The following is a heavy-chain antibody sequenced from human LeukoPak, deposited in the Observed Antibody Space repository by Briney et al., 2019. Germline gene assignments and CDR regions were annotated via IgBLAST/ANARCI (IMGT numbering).Heavy chain of an antibody. CDR3: ARERDDYVLDP. CDR1: GGSISSGSYY. D-gene: IGHD3-16*01. J-gene: IGHJ5*02. Sequence: SETLSLTCTVSGGSISSGSYYWSWIRQPAGKGLEWIGRIYTSGSTNYNPSLKSRVTISVDTSKNQFSLKLSSVTAADTAVYYCARERDDYVLDPWGQGTLVTVSS. V-gene: IGHV4-61*02. CDR2: IYTSGST.